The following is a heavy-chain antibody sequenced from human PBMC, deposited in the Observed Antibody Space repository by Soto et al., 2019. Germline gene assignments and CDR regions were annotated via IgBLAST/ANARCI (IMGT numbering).Heavy chain of an antibody. J-gene: IGHJ4*02. Sequence: SETLSLTCTVSGGSISYYYWSWIWQPPGKGLEWIGYINYSGSTNYNPSLKSRVSISIATSKNHFSLKLSSVSAADTAVYYCVRYYGARVYFDYWGQGSLVTVSS. D-gene: IGHD4-17*01. CDR1: GGSISYYY. CDR2: INYSGST. V-gene: IGHV4-59*08. CDR3: VRYYGARVYFDY.